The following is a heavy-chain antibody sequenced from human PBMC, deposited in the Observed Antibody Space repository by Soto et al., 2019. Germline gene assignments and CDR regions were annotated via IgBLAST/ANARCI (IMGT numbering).Heavy chain of an antibody. J-gene: IGHJ4*02. V-gene: IGHV4-39*01. CDR2: IYYSGST. D-gene: IGHD6-19*01. CDR1: GGSISSSSYY. Sequence: PSETLSLTCTVSGGSISSSSYYWGWIRQPPGKGLEWIGSIYYSGSTYYNPSLKSRVTISVDTSKNQFSLKLSSVTAADTAVYYCARLTGHSSGGVYWGQGTLVTVSS. CDR3: ARLTGHSSGGVY.